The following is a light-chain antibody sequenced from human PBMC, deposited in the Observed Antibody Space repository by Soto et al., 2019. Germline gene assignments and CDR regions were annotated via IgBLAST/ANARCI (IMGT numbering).Light chain of an antibody. CDR3: QQYGNSPYT. Sequence: EIVLTQSPGTLSLSPGERATLSCRASQSVSSSFLGWYQQKRGQTPRLLIYGAYTRATGTPDRFSGSGSGTDFTLTISRLEPEDFAVYFCQQYGNSPYTLGQGTKLEIK. J-gene: IGKJ2*01. CDR1: QSVSSSF. CDR2: GAY. V-gene: IGKV3-20*01.